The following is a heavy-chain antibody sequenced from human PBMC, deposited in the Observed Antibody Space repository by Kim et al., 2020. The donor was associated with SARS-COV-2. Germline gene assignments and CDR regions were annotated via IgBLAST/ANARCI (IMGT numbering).Heavy chain of an antibody. J-gene: IGHJ6*02. V-gene: IGHV5-51*01. CDR2: IYPGDSDT. CDR3: ARPSGSYYYYYGMDV. Sequence: GASLKISCKGSGYSFTSYWIGWVRQMPGKGLEWMGIIYPGDSDTRYSPSFQGQVTISADKSISTAYLQWSSLKASDTAMYYCARPSGSYYYYYGMDVWGQGTTVTVSS. D-gene: IGHD1-26*01. CDR1: GYSFTSYW.